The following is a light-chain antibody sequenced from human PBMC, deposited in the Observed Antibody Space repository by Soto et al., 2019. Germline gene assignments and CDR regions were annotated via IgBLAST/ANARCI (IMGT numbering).Light chain of an antibody. CDR1: QSVSSN. Sequence: EIVMTQSPVTLSVSPGERATLSCWAGQSVSSNLAWYQQKPGQAPRLLIYGASTRATGIPARFTGSGSGTEFTLTISSLQFDDSAVYYCQQYNNWPRTFGQGTKVDIK. CDR3: QQYNNWPRT. CDR2: GAS. V-gene: IGKV3-15*01. J-gene: IGKJ1*01.